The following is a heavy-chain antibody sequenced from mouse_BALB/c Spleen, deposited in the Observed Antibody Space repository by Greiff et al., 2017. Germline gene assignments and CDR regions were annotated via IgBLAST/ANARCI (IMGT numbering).Heavy chain of an antibody. CDR3: TGGQLGLHY. CDR1: GFTFSSYW. V-gene: IGHV6-3*01. CDR2: IRLKSDNYAT. D-gene: IGHD3-1*01. J-gene: IGHJ3*01. Sequence: EVQVEESGGGLVQPGGSMKLSCVASGFTFSSYWMSWVRQSPEKGLEWVAEIRLKSDNYATHYAESVKGKFTISRDDSKSRLYLQMNSLRAEDTGIYYCTGGQLGLHYWGQGTLVTVSA.